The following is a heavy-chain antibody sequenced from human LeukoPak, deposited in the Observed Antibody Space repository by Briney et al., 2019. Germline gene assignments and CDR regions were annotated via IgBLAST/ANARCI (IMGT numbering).Heavy chain of an antibody. D-gene: IGHD3-22*01. CDR3: ARAMISEAFDI. CDR1: GFTVSSNY. V-gene: IGHV3-53*01. CDR2: IYSGGST. J-gene: IGHJ3*02. Sequence: GGSLRLSCAASGFTVSSNYVSWVRQAPGKGLEWVSVIYSGGSTYYADSVKGRFTISRDNSKNTLYLQMNSLRAEDTAVYYCARAMISEAFDIWGQGTMVTVSS.